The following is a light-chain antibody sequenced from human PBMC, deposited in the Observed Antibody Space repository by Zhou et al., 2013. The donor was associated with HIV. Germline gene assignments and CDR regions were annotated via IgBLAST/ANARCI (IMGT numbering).Light chain of an antibody. V-gene: IGKV3-20*01. CDR3: QQYASSPWT. CDR2: GAS. J-gene: IGKJ1*01. Sequence: EIVMTQSPATLSVSPGERATLSCRASQSVSSNYLVWYQRVPGQAPRLLIYGASTRATGIPDRFSGSGSGTDFTLTISRLEPEDFAVYYCQQYASSPWTFGQGTKVEFK. CDR1: QSVSSNY.